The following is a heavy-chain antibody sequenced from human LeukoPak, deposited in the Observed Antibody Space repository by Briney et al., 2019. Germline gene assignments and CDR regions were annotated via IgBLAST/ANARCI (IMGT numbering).Heavy chain of an antibody. CDR1: GFTFSSYA. CDR2: VSGIGGST. D-gene: IGHD3-3*01. V-gene: IGHV3-23*01. Sequence: GASLRLSRAPSGFTFSSYAMSWVRQPPGKGLEWVSAVSGIGGSTYHPDSVKGPFTISRDNFKNTLYLQMKSLRAERTAVHYCAKDMANHYDFWSGYYLFDYWGQGTLVTVSS. CDR3: AKDMANHYDFWSGYYLFDY. J-gene: IGHJ4*02.